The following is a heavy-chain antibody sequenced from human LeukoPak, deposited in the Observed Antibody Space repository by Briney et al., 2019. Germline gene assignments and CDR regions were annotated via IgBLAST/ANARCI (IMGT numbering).Heavy chain of an antibody. CDR1: GFTFSSYG. CDR2: IQYDGNNK. Sequence: GGSLRLSCEASGFTFSSYGMHWVRQAPGKGLQWVAFIQYDGNNKYYADSVRGRFTISRDNSKNTLYLQMNSLRAEDTAVYYCAGGEYCTSTSCYLLDSGNWFDPWGQGTLVTVSS. J-gene: IGHJ5*02. D-gene: IGHD2-2*01. CDR3: AGGEYCTSTSCYLLDSGNWFDP. V-gene: IGHV3-30*02.